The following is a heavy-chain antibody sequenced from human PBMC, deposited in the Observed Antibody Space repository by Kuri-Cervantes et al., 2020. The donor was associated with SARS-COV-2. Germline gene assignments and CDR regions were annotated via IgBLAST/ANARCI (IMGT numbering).Heavy chain of an antibody. J-gene: IGHJ4*02. CDR3: ARLGKDSSSPCDY. Sequence: SETLSLTCAVSGYSISSGYYWGWIRQPPGKGLEWIGSIYHSGSTYYNPSLKSRVTISVDTSKNQFSLELSSVTAADTAVYYCARLGKDSSSPCDYWGQGTLVTVSS. V-gene: IGHV4-38-2*01. D-gene: IGHD6-6*01. CDR2: IYHSGST. CDR1: GYSISSGYY.